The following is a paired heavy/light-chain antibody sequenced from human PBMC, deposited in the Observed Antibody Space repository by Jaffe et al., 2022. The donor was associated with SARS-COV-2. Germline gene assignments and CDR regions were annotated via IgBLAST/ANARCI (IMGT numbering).Light chain of an antibody. V-gene: IGKV1-39*01. CDR1: QSINTY. CDR2: AAS. Sequence: DIQMTQSPSSLSASVGDRVTITCRASQSINTYLNWYQQKPGKAPKLLIYAASSLQSGVPSRFSGSGSGTDFTLTISSLQPEDFATYYCQQSHSSPLTFGGGTKVEIK. CDR3: QQSHSSPLT. J-gene: IGKJ4*01.
Heavy chain of an antibody. Sequence: EVQLVESGGGLVQPGGSLRLSCAASGFTFSSYSMNWVRQAPGKGLEWVSYISSSSTTIYYANSVKGRFTISRDNAKNSLYLQMNSLRAEDTAVYYCARARVGDFYNFGYWGQGTLVTVSA. V-gene: IGHV3-48*01. D-gene: IGHD1-26*01. CDR2: ISSSSTTI. CDR3: ARARVGDFYNFGY. J-gene: IGHJ4*02. CDR1: GFTFSSYS.